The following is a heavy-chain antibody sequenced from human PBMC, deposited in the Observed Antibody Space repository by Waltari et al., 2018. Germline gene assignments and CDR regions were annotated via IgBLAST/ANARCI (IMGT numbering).Heavy chain of an antibody. CDR2: IDYSGST. D-gene: IGHD5-18*01. Sequence: QVQLQESGPGLVKPSQTLSLTCTVSGGPIRSGGYYWSWIRQQPGKGLEWVGDIDYSGSTLYTPSLKSRVTISVDTSKNQFSLKLSSVTAADTAVYYCARARGYSYGPLGFMFDYWGQGTLVTVSS. V-gene: IGHV4-31*03. CDR3: ARARGYSYGPLGFMFDY. CDR1: GGPIRSGGYY. J-gene: IGHJ4*02.